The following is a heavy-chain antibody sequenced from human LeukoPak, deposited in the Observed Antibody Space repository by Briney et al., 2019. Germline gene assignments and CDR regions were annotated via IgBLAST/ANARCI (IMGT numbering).Heavy chain of an antibody. Sequence: GGSLRLSCAASGFNFSNYGMHWVRQAPDKELEWVAVISYDGSNQGYADSVKGRFTISRDNFKKTLYLQMNSLRTEDTAVYYCAKDLRFSGYDYWGQGTPVTVSS. D-gene: IGHD5-12*01. V-gene: IGHV3-30*18. J-gene: IGHJ4*02. CDR1: GFNFSNYG. CDR2: ISYDGSNQ. CDR3: AKDLRFSGYDY.